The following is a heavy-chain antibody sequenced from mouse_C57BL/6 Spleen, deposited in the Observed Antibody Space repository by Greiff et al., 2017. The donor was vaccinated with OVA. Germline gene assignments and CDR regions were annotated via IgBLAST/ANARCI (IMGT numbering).Heavy chain of an antibody. CDR2: INPKNGGN. D-gene: IGHD1-1*01. CDR3: ARGVFYYGSDYAMDY. Sequence: VQLQHSGPELVKPGASVKMSCKASGYTFTDYNMHWVKPSHGKSLEWIGYINPKNGGNSDNQKFKCKATLTVNKSSRTAYMELRSLTSEDSAVYYCARGVFYYGSDYAMDYWGQGTSVTVSS. V-gene: IGHV1-22*01. J-gene: IGHJ4*01. CDR1: GYTFTDYN.